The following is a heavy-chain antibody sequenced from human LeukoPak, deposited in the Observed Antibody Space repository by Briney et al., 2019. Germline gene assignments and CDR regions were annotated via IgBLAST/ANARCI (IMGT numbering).Heavy chain of an antibody. Sequence: SETLSLTCTVSGGSISNYYWSWIRQPPGKGLEYIGYIYYSGGTNYNPSLKSRVTISVDTSKNQFSLKLSSVTAADTAVYYCARGGRGDIVVVPAAIRNWFDPWGQGTLVTVSS. CDR1: GGSISNYY. CDR2: IYYSGGT. CDR3: ARGGRGDIVVVPAAIRNWFDP. J-gene: IGHJ5*02. D-gene: IGHD2-2*02. V-gene: IGHV4-59*01.